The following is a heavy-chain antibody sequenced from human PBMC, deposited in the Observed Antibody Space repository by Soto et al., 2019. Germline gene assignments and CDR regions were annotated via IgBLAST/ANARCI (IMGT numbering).Heavy chain of an antibody. CDR1: GGTFSSYA. CDR2: IIPIFGTA. D-gene: IGHD1-26*01. J-gene: IGHJ4*02. V-gene: IGHV1-69*13. Sequence: ASVKVSCKASGGTFSSYAISWVRQAPGQGLEWMGGIIPIFGTANYAQKFQGRVTITADESTSAAYMELSSLRSEDTAVYYCARGHRYSGSYYIGWGQGTLVTVSS. CDR3: ARGHRYSGSYYIG.